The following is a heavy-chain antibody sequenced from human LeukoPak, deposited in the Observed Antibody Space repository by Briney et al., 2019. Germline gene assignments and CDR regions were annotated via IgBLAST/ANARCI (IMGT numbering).Heavy chain of an antibody. Sequence: SETLSLTCTVSGGSISSGGYYWSWLRQHPGKGLEWIGYIYYSGSTYYNPSLKSRVTISVDTSKNQFSLKLSSVTAADTAVYYCANSNGGYDAFDIWGQGTMVTVSS. D-gene: IGHD4-17*01. CDR1: GGSISSGGYY. J-gene: IGHJ3*02. V-gene: IGHV4-31*03. CDR2: IYYSGST. CDR3: ANSNGGYDAFDI.